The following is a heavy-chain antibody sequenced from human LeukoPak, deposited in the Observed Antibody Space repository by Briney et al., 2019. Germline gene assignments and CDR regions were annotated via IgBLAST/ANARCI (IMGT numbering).Heavy chain of an antibody. CDR2: ITRSSYI. CDR3: AGYVSSGRRDAFDI. D-gene: IGHD3-22*01. Sequence: GGSLRLSCAASGFTFSTYSMNWVRQAPGKGLEWVSSITRSSYIYYADSVKGRFTISRDNAKNSLYLQMNSLRAEDTAVYYCAGYVSSGRRDAFDIWGQGTMVTVSS. J-gene: IGHJ3*02. V-gene: IGHV3-21*01. CDR1: GFTFSTYS.